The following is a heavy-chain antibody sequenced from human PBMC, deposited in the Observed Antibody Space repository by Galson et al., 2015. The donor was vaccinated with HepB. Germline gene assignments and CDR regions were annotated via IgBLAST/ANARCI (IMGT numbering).Heavy chain of an antibody. J-gene: IGHJ4*02. V-gene: IGHV1-3*01. CDR3: AALSYGSGSYWSYFDY. CDR1: GYTFTNFA. Sequence: SVKVSCKASGYTFTNFALHWVRQAPGQRLEWMGWINAGNGNTKYSQKFQGRVTITRDTSASTAYMELSSLRSEDTAVYYCAALSYGSGSYWSYFDYWGQGTLVTVSS. CDR2: INAGNGNT. D-gene: IGHD3-10*01.